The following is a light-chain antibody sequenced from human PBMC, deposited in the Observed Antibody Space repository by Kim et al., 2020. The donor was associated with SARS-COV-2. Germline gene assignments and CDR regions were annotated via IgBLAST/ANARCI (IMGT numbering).Light chain of an antibody. V-gene: IGLV1-40*01. Sequence: QSVLTQPPSVSGAQGQRVTVSCIGTHSNIGAGYDVHWYQQFPGMAPKLLIYGDINRPSGVPDRFSGSKTGSSASLVITGLQPEDEADYYCQSYDSSLSGFVFGSGTKVTVL. CDR1: HSNIGAGYD. J-gene: IGLJ1*01. CDR3: QSYDSSLSGFV. CDR2: GDI.